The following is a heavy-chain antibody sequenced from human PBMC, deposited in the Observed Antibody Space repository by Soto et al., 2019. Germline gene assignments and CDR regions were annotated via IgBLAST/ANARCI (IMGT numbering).Heavy chain of an antibody. D-gene: IGHD3-16*02. Sequence: GGSLRLSCAASGFTFSSYAMSWVRQAPGKGLEWVSAISGSGGSTNYADSVKGRFTISRDNSKNTLYLQMNSLRAEDTAVYYCAKVALDYDYIWGSYRYKYLDYWGQGTLVTVSS. J-gene: IGHJ4*02. CDR1: GFTFSSYA. CDR2: ISGSGGST. CDR3: AKVALDYDYIWGSYRYKYLDY. V-gene: IGHV3-23*01.